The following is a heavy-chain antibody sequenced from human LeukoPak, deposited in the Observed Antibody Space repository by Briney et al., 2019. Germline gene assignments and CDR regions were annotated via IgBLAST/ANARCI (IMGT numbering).Heavy chain of an antibody. J-gene: IGHJ4*02. V-gene: IGHV3-7*01. CDR2: IKQDGSEK. Sequence: PGGSLRLSCAASGFTFSSYWMSWVRQAPGKGLEWVANIKQDGSEKYYVDSVKGRFTISRDNAKNSLYLQMNSLRAEDTAVYYCARARNTYYYGSGSYYLFDYWGQGTLVTVSS. D-gene: IGHD3-10*01. CDR3: ARARNTYYYGSGSYYLFDY. CDR1: GFTFSSYW.